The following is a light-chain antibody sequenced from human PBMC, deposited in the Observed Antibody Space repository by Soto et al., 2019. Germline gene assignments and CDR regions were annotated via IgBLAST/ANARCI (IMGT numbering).Light chain of an antibody. CDR3: CSYAPSYSLI. Sequence: QSVLTQPASVSGSPGQSITISCTGTSSDVGSYNFVSWYQQHPGKAPKLMIYEGNKRPSGVSIRFSGSKSGNTASLTISGLQAEDEADYYCCSYAPSYSLIFGGVTTLTVL. CDR1: SSDVGSYNF. J-gene: IGLJ2*01. CDR2: EGN. V-gene: IGLV2-23*01.